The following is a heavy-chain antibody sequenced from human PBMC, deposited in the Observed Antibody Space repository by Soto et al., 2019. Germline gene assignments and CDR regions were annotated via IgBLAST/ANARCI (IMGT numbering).Heavy chain of an antibody. CDR3: ARCGYPPGSNYYYGMDV. D-gene: IGHD3-22*01. CDR2: INTVNGNT. J-gene: IGHJ6*02. Sequence: QVQLVQSWAEVKMPGASVKLSCKAFGYTFISNAMHWVRQAPGQRLEWMGWINTVNGNTKYSQTFQGRVTINRDTYASTVYMELSGLRSDDTAVYYCARCGYPPGSNYYYGMDVWGQGTTVTVS. CDR1: GYTFISNA. V-gene: IGHV1-3*04.